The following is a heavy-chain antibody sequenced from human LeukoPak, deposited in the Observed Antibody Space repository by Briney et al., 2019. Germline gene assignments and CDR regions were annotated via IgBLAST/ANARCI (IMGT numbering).Heavy chain of an antibody. CDR2: IYYSGST. J-gene: IGHJ3*02. CDR3: ARVRIVVDDNRRSVVAFDI. CDR1: GGSISSYY. V-gene: IGHV4-59*01. D-gene: IGHD3-22*01. Sequence: SETLSLTCTVSGGSISSYYWSWIRQPPGKGLEWIGYIYYSGSTNYNPSLKSRVTISVDTSKNQFSLKLSSVTAADTAVYYCARVRIVVDDNRRSVVAFDIWGQGTMVTVSS.